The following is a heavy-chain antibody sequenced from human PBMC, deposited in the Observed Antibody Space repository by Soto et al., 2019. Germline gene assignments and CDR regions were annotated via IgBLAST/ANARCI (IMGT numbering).Heavy chain of an antibody. CDR1: GGSISSYY. D-gene: IGHD6-6*01. CDR3: ARVSSIAARRILVFDY. Sequence: SETLSLTCTVSGGSISSYYWSWIRQPPGKGLEWIGYIYYSGSTNYNPSLKSRVTISVDTSKNQFSLKLSSVTAADTAVYYCARVSSIAARRILVFDYWGQGTLVTVSS. J-gene: IGHJ4*02. V-gene: IGHV4-59*01. CDR2: IYYSGST.